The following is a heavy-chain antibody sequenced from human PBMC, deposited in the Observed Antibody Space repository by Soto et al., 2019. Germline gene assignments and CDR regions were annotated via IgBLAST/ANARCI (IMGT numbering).Heavy chain of an antibody. V-gene: IGHV4-38-2*01. CDR2: IYHSGNT. CDR3: ARVKLAGRGSFHD. Sequence: LTCAVSGYSITNGYYWGWIRQPPGKGLEWIGSIYHSGNTYYNPSLKSRVTLSIDTSKNQFSLKLRSVTAADTAMYYCARVKLAGRGSFHDWGQGTLVTVSS. D-gene: IGHD3-10*01. CDR1: GYSITNGYY. J-gene: IGHJ4*02.